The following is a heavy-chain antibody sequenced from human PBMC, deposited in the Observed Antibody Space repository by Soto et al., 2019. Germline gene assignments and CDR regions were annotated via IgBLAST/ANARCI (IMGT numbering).Heavy chain of an antibody. V-gene: IGHV3-23*01. CDR1: GFTFSSYA. D-gene: IGHD1-26*01. CDR2: IGASGAGT. J-gene: IGHJ4*02. Sequence: PGGSLRRSFAGSGFTFSSYAMSWVRQAPGKGLEWVSAIGASGAGTYYADYVKGRFTISRDNSKNTLYLQMNSLRAEDTAVYYCAFRNTGSYVDYWGQGSTVTVAS. CDR3: AFRNTGSYVDY.